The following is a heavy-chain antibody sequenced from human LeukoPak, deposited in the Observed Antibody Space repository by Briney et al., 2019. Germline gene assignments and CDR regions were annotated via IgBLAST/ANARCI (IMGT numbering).Heavy chain of an antibody. CDR3: ARGYYYGSGRSREDAFDI. J-gene: IGHJ3*02. D-gene: IGHD3-10*01. CDR2: IYYSGST. V-gene: IGHV4-39*07. Sequence: PSETLSLTCTVSGGSISSSSYYWGWFRQPPGKGLEWIGSIYYSGSTYYNPSLKSRVTISVDTSKNQFSLKLSSVTAADTAVYYCARGYYYGSGRSREDAFDIWGQGTMVTVSS. CDR1: GGSISSSSYY.